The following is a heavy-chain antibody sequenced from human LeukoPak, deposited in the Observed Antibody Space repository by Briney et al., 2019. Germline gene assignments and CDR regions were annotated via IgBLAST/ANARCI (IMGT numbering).Heavy chain of an antibody. D-gene: IGHD3-22*01. V-gene: IGHV4-59*01. J-gene: IGHJ4*02. CDR3: ARQLLDYYDSSGYYSYFDY. Sequence: SETLSLTCTVSGGSINSYDCSWIRQPPGKGLEWMGNISYSGSTNYNPSLKSQVTISLDTSKNQFSLKLSSVTAADTAVYYCARQLLDYYDSSGYYSYFDYCGQGTLVTVSS. CDR2: ISYSGST. CDR1: GGSINSYD.